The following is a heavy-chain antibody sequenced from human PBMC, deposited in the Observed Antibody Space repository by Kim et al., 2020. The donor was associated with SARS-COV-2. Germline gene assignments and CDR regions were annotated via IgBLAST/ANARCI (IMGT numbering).Heavy chain of an antibody. J-gene: IGHJ4*02. CDR3: SRDPIPTMIVVELDY. CDR2: INPNSGGP. D-gene: IGHD3-22*01. Sequence: ASVKVSCKASGYTFTGYYMHWVRQAPGQGLEWMGWINPNSGGPNYAQKFQGRVTMTRDTSISTAYMELSRLRSDDTPVYYCSRDPIPTMIVVELDYWGQG. CDR1: GYTFTGYY. V-gene: IGHV1-2*02.